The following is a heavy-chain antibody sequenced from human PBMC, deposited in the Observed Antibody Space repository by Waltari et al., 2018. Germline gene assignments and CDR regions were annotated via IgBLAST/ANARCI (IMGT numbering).Heavy chain of an antibody. J-gene: IGHJ3*02. CDR3: ARDSGYGDYHDAFDI. D-gene: IGHD4-17*01. V-gene: IGHV4-39*07. CDR1: GGSISSSSYY. Sequence: QLQLQESGPGLVKPSETLSLTCTVSGGSISSSSYYWGWIRQPPGKGLEWIGSIYYSGTTYYNPSLKSRVTISVDTSKNQFSLKLSSVTAADTAVYYCARDSGYGDYHDAFDIWGQGTMVTVSS. CDR2: IYYSGTT.